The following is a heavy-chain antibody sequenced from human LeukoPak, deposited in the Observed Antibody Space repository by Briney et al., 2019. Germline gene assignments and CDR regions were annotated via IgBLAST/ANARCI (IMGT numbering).Heavy chain of an antibody. J-gene: IGHJ4*02. CDR2: ISWNSGSI. Sequence: PGRSLRLSCAASGFTFDDYAMHWVRQAPGKGLEWVSGISWNSGSIGYADSVKGRFTISRDNAKNSLYLQMNSLRAEDMALYYCAKDILYRYSSGWYYFDYWGQGTLVTVSS. V-gene: IGHV3-9*03. D-gene: IGHD6-19*01. CDR1: GFTFDDYA. CDR3: AKDILYRYSSGWYYFDY.